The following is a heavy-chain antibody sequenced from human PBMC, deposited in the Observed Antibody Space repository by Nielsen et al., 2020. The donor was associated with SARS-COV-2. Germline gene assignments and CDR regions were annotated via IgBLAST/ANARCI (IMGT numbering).Heavy chain of an antibody. V-gene: IGHV3-23*01. CDR2: ISGSGGST. Sequence: GESLKISCAASGFTFSSYAMSWVRQAPGKGLEWVSAISGSGGSTYYADPVKGRFTISRDNSKNTLYLQMNSLRAEDTAVYYCAKPRAYYDFWSGYYTWFDPWGQGTLVTVSS. J-gene: IGHJ5*02. CDR1: GFTFSSYA. D-gene: IGHD3-3*01. CDR3: AKPRAYYDFWSGYYTWFDP.